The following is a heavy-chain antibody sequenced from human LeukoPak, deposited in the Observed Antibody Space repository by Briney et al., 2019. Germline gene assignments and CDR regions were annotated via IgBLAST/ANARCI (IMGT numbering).Heavy chain of an antibody. D-gene: IGHD1-26*01. Sequence: SETLSLTCTVSGGSISAYYWSWIRQPPGKGLEWIGEINHSGSTNYNPSLKSRVTISVDTSKNQFSLKLSSVTAADTAVYYCARRRRIVGATPGAFDIWGQGTMVTVSS. CDR2: INHSGST. J-gene: IGHJ3*02. CDR1: GGSISAYY. V-gene: IGHV4-34*01. CDR3: ARRRRIVGATPGAFDI.